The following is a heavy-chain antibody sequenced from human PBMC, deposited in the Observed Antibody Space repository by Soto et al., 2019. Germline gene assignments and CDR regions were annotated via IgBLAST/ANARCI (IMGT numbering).Heavy chain of an antibody. V-gene: IGHV3-11*05. Sequence: QVQLVESGGGLVKPGGSLRLSCAASGFTFSDYYMNWIRQAPGKGLEWVSHMDSSATYTNYADSVKGRFTISRDNAKNSLYLQMNSLRAEDTAVYYCARIDSHSSSWARDYWGQGTLVTVSS. CDR2: MDSSATYT. D-gene: IGHD6-13*01. J-gene: IGHJ4*02. CDR3: ARIDSHSSSWARDY. CDR1: GFTFSDYY.